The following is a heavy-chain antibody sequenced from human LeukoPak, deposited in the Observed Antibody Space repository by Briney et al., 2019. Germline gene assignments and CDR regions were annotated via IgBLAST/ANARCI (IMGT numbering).Heavy chain of an antibody. CDR3: ARGGGDGYKADWYFDL. J-gene: IGHJ2*01. Sequence: SVKVSCKASGGTFSSYAISWVRQAPGQGLEWMGGIIPIFGTANYAQKFQGRVTITADESTSTAYMELSSLRSEDTAVYYCARGGGDGYKADWYFDLWGRGTLVTVSS. CDR1: GGTFSSYA. V-gene: IGHV1-69*13. D-gene: IGHD5-24*01. CDR2: IIPIFGTA.